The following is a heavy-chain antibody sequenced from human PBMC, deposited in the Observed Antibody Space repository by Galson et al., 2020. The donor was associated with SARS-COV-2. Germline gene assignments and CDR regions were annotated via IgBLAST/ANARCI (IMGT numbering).Heavy chain of an antibody. CDR2: IWYDGSNK. CDR1: GFTFSSYG. J-gene: IGHJ4*02. CDR3: ARDGVVWELPLDY. D-gene: IGHD1-26*01. Sequence: QLGESLKISCAASGFTFSSYGMHWVRQAPGKGLEWVAVIWYDGSNKYYADSVKGRFTISRDNSKNTLYLQMNSLRAEDTAVYYCARDGVVWELPLDYSGQGTLVTVSS. V-gene: IGHV3-33*01.